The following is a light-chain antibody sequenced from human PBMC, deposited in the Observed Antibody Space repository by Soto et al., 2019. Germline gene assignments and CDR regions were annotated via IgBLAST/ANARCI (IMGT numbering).Light chain of an antibody. Sequence: DIPMTQSPSTLSASVGDRVTITCRASQTIGSWLAWYQQKSGKAPKPLIYKASNLESGVPSRFSGGGSGTEFTLTISSLQSDDFATYYCQQYHSYPYTFGQGTRLEIK. CDR3: QQYHSYPYT. V-gene: IGKV1-5*03. J-gene: IGKJ2*01. CDR1: QTIGSW. CDR2: KAS.